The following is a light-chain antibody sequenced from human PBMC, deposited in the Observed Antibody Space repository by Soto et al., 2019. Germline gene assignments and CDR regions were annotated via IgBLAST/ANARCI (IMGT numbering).Light chain of an antibody. Sequence: QSVLTQPPSASGTPGQRVTISCSGSSSNIGSNYVYWYQQLPRTAPKLLLYRDNQRPSGVSDRFSDSKSGTSASLAISGLRSDDEADYYCAAWDGTLSGVVFGGGTKLTVL. J-gene: IGLJ2*01. CDR1: SSNIGSNY. CDR2: RDN. CDR3: AAWDGTLSGVV. V-gene: IGLV1-47*01.